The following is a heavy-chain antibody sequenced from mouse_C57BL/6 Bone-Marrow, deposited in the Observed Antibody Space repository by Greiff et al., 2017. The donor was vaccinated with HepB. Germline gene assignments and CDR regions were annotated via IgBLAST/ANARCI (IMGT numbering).Heavy chain of an antibody. CDR1: GFTFSNYW. CDR3: TGAGTDYFDY. Sequence: LQQSGGGLVQPGGSMKLSCVASGFTFSNYWMNWVRQSPEKGLEWVAQIRLKSDNYATHYAESVKGRFTISRDDSKSSVYLQMNNLRAEDTGIYYCTGAGTDYFDYWGQGTTLTVSS. V-gene: IGHV6-3*01. CDR2: IRLKSDNYAT. J-gene: IGHJ2*01. D-gene: IGHD4-1*01.